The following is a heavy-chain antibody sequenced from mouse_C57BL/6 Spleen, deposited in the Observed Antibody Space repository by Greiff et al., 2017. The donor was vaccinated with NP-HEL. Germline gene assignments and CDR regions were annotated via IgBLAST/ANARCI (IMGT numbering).Heavy chain of an antibody. CDR3: ASSRLDYGSSYANFDY. V-gene: IGHV1-7*01. CDR2: INPSSGYT. J-gene: IGHJ2*01. CDR1: GYTFTSYW. D-gene: IGHD1-1*01. Sequence: QVQLQQSGAELAKPGASVKLSCKASGYTFTSYWMHWVKQRPGQGLEWIGYINPSSGYTKYNQKFKDKATLTADKSSSTAYMQLCSLTYEDSAVYYCASSRLDYGSSYANFDYWGQGTTLTVSS.